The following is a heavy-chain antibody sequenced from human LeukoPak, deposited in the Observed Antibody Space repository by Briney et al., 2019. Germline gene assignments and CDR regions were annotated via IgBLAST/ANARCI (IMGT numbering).Heavy chain of an antibody. V-gene: IGHV3-23*01. CDR3: AKDPCSGGSCYPAHYYFDY. D-gene: IGHD2-15*01. CDR1: GFTFSSYG. CDR2: ISGSGGST. Sequence: GGSLRLSCAASGFTFSSYGMSWVRQAPGKGLEWVSAISGSGGSTYYADSVKGRFTISRDNSKNTLYLQMNSLRAEDTAVYYCAKDPCSGGSCYPAHYYFDYWGQGTLVTVSS. J-gene: IGHJ4*02.